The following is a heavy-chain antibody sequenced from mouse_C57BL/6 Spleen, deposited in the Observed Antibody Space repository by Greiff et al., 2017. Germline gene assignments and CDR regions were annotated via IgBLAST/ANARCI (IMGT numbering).Heavy chain of an antibody. D-gene: IGHD1-1*01. J-gene: IGHJ4*01. CDR3: ARGHYGSSPYAMDY. CDR2: INPNNGGT. V-gene: IGHV1-26*01. CDR1: GYTFTDYY. Sequence: VQLQQSGPELVKPGASVKISCKASGYTFTDYYMNWVKQSHGKSLEWIGDINPNNGGTSYNQKFKGKATLTVDKSSSTAYMELRSLTSEDSAVYYCARGHYGSSPYAMDYWGQGTSVTVSS.